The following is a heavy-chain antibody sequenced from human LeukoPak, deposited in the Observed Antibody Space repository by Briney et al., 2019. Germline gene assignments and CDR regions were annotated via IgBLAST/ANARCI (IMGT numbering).Heavy chain of an antibody. V-gene: IGHV4-59*08. Sequence: SETLFLTCTVSGGSISSSYWSWIRQPPGKGLEWIGYICYSGSTNYNPSFKSRVAISVDTSRNQFSLKLSSVTAADTAVYYCATWGIAVAGTFDYWGQGALVTVST. CDR1: GGSISSSY. J-gene: IGHJ4*02. CDR2: ICYSGST. CDR3: ATWGIAVAGTFDY. D-gene: IGHD6-19*01.